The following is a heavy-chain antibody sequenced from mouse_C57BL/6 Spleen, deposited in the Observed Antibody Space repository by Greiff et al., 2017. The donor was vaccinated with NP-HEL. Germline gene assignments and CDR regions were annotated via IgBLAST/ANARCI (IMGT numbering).Heavy chain of an antibody. CDR3: TTEGLRRYFDV. D-gene: IGHD2-4*01. V-gene: IGHV14-1*01. CDR2: IDPEDGDT. J-gene: IGHJ1*03. Sequence: EVQLQQSGAELMRPGASVKLSCTASGFNIKDYYMHWVKQRPEQGLEWIGRIDPEDGDTEYAPKFQGKATMTADTSSNTAYLQLSSLTSEDPAVYYCTTEGLRRYFDVWGTGTTVTVSS. CDR1: GFNIKDYY.